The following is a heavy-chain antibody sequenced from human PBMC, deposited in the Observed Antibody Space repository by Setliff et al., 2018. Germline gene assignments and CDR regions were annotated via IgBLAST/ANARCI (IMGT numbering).Heavy chain of an antibody. V-gene: IGHV4-59*08. CDR2: IYYSGNT. Sequence: SETLSLTCSVSGDSISSSYWSWIRQPPGKGLQWIGYIYYSGNTNYNPSLKSRVTISLDTSKNQFSLSLTSVTAEDTAVYYCARMSGFQYIDVWDKGTTVTVS. CDR3: ARMSGFQYIDV. CDR1: GDSISSSY. J-gene: IGHJ6*03. D-gene: IGHD3-3*01.